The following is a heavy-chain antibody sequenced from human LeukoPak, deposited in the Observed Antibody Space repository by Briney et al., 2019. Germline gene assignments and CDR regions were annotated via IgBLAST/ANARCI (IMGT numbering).Heavy chain of an antibody. CDR2: INHSGST. CDR1: GGSISSSSYY. Sequence: SETLSLTCTVSGGSISSSSYYWGWIRQPPGKGLEWIGEINHSGSTNYSPSLKSRVTLSVDTSKNQFSLRLSSVTAADTAVYYCARRTFGGVIAYWGQGTLVTVSS. D-gene: IGHD3-16*02. J-gene: IGHJ4*02. V-gene: IGHV4-39*07. CDR3: ARRTFGGVIAY.